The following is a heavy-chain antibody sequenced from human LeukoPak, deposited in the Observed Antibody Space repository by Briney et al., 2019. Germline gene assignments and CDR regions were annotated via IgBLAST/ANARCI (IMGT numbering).Heavy chain of an antibody. J-gene: IGHJ6*03. D-gene: IGHD2-2*01. V-gene: IGHV3-64*01. CDR1: VFTFSSYA. Sequence: GGSLRLSCVASVFTFSSYAMHWVRQTPGKGLEYVSGINSNGGSTHYANSVKGRFTISRDNSKHTLYLQMGSLRAEDTAVYYCARVGCSSTSCYAYYYYMDVWGKGTTVTVSS. CDR3: ARVGCSSTSCYAYYYYMDV. CDR2: INSNGGST.